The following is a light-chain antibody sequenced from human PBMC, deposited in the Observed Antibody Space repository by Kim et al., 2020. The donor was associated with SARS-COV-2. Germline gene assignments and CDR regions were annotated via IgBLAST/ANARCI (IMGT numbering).Light chain of an antibody. CDR2: AAS. V-gene: IGKV1-27*01. J-gene: IGKJ1*01. Sequence: DIQMTQSPSSLSASVGDGVTITCRASQDIANYLAWYQQKPGKVPKLLVYAASALKSGVPSRFSGNRFGTDFTLTISNLQPEDVATYYCQKYDSAPWTFGQGTKVEIK. CDR3: QKYDSAPWT. CDR1: QDIANY.